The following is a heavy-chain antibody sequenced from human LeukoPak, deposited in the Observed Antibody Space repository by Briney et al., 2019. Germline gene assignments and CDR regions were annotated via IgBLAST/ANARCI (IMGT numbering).Heavy chain of an antibody. J-gene: IGHJ6*03. D-gene: IGHD1-1*01. V-gene: IGHV1-69*01. CDR1: GGTFSSYA. Sequence: ASVKVSCKASGGTFSSYAISWVRQAPGQGLEWMGGIIPIFGTANYAQKFQGRVTITADESTSTAYMELSSLRSEDTAVYYCARGKLASWNDVAYYYYYYMDVWGKGTTVTVSS. CDR3: ARGKLASWNDVAYYYYYYMDV. CDR2: IIPIFGTA.